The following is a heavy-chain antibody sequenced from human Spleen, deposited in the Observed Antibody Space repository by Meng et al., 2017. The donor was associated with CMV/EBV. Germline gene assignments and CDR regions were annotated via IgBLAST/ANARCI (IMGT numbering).Heavy chain of an antibody. CDR1: GGSISSSSYH. J-gene: IGHJ2*01. Sequence: QLQLQESGPGLVKPSATLSLNCTVSGGSISSSSYHWGWVRQPPGKGLEWIGSIYYSGSTYYNPSLKSRVTISVDTSKNQFPLKLSSVTAADTAVYYCASPLGILGIVDLWGRGTLVTVSA. D-gene: IGHD7-27*01. CDR3: ASPLGILGIVDL. CDR2: IYYSGST. V-gene: IGHV4-39*01.